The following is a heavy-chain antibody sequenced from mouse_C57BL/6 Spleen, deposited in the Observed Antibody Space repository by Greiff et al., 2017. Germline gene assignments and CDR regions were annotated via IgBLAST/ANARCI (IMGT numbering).Heavy chain of an antibody. CDR2: IDPSNGGT. Sequence: VQLQQSGTELVKPGASVKLSCKASGYTFTSYWMHWVKQRPGQGLEWIGNIDPSNGGTNYNEKFKSKATLTVGTASSTAYMQLSNLTSEDSAVYYCARCTSSHAMDDWGPAASVTVAS. CDR3: ARCTSSHAMDD. V-gene: IGHV1-53*01. D-gene: IGHD5-1*01. CDR1: GYTFTSYW. J-gene: IGHJ4*01.